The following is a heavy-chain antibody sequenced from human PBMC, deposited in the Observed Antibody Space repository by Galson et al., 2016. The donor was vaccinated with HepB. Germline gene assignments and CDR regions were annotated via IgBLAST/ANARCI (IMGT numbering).Heavy chain of an antibody. CDR2: ISGSGGST. V-gene: IGHV3-23*01. D-gene: IGHD4-23*01. J-gene: IGHJ6*02. CDR3: AKDRNTVVTYGMDV. CDR1: GFTFSSHP. Sequence: SLRLSCAGSGFTFSSHPMNWVRQAPGKGLEWVSAISGSGGSTYYADSVKGRFTISRDNSKNTLYLQVNSLRAEDTAVYYCAKDRNTVVTYGMDVWGQGTTDTVSS.